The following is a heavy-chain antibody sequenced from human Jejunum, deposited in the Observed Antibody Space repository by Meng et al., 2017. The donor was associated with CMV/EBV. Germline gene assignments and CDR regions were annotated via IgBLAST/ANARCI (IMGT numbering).Heavy chain of an antibody. CDR2: ISDRGST. J-gene: IGHJ4*02. D-gene: IGHD3-3*01. Sequence: SSGYYWGWFRQPPGKGLEWIGVISDRGSTHYSPSLKSRVTISSDTSKNQFSLRLTSVTAADTAVYFCARGGWYDSWSGYYPVDYWGQGTRVTVSS. CDR3: ARGGWYDSWSGYYPVDY. V-gene: IGHV4-38-2*02. CDR1: SSGYY.